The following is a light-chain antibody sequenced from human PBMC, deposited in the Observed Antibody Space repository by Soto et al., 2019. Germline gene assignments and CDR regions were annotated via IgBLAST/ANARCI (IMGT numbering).Light chain of an antibody. CDR3: SSYTNINTRACV. CDR1: SGDIGSYNR. V-gene: IGLV2-14*01. Sequence: QSVLTQPASVSGSPGQSITISCTGTSGDIGSYNRVSWYQQHPGKAPKLIIYEVTDRPSGVSNRFSGSKSGNTASLTISGLRAEGEAEYYCSSYTNINTRACVFGSGTKVTVL. CDR2: EVT. J-gene: IGLJ1*01.